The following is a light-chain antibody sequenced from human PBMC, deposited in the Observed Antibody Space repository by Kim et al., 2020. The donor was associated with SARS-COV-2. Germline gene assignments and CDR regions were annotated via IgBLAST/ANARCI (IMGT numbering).Light chain of an antibody. Sequence: VTPGQTASITGSGDKLGDKYACWYQQKAGQSPVLVIYQDRKRPSGIPERFSGSNSGNTATLTISGTQAMDEADYYCQAWDINTYVVFGGGTQLTVL. CDR3: QAWDINTYVV. J-gene: IGLJ2*01. CDR2: QDR. V-gene: IGLV3-1*01. CDR1: KLGDKY.